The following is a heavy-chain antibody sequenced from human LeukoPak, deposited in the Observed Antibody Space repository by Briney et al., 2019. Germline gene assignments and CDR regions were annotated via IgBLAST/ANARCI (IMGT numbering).Heavy chain of an antibody. CDR2: IYTSGST. V-gene: IGHV4-61*02. D-gene: IGHD5-24*01. CDR3: ARDRAGYNWGYYYYMDV. Sequence: PSQTLSLTCTVSGGSISSGSYYWSWIRQPAGKGLEWIGRIYTSGSTNYNPPLKSRVTISVDTSKNQFSLKLSSVNAADTAVYYCARDRAGYNWGYYYYMDVWGKGTTVTVSS. CDR1: GGSISSGSYY. J-gene: IGHJ6*03.